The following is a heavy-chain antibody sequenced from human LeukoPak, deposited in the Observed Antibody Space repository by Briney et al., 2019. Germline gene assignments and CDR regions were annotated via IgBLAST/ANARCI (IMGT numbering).Heavy chain of an antibody. CDR2: MNPHSGNT. Sequence: ASVKVSCKASGYTFSSNDINWVRQATGQGLEWMGWMNPHSGNTGYAQKFQGRVTITRNSSISTAYMELSSLRSEDTAVYYCAREGNRSSDSSASYPLDYWGQGTLVTVSA. J-gene: IGHJ4*02. CDR3: AREGNRSSDSSASYPLDY. D-gene: IGHD1-26*01. V-gene: IGHV1-8*01. CDR1: GYTFSSND.